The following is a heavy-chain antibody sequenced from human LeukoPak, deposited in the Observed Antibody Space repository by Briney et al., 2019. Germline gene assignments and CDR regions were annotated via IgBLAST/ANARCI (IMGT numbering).Heavy chain of an antibody. CDR3: ASSNWLRDANFDF. V-gene: IGHV4-61*02. J-gene: IGHJ4*02. CDR1: GASISSGLYY. CDR2: IYNNGRT. D-gene: IGHD5-12*01. Sequence: SETLSLTCTVSGASISSGLYYWNWILQPPGKRLECIGRIYNNGRTNYNPSLKSRVTISVDTSKNQFSLRLSSVTAMDTAVYYCASSNWLRDANFDFWGQGTLVTVSS.